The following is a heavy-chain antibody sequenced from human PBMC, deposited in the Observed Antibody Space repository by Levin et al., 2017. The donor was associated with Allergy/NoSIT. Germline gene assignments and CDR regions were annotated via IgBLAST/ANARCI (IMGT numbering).Heavy chain of an antibody. CDR3: AKDAGDDSSGYYSAFDY. J-gene: IGHJ4*02. CDR2: ISWDGGST. V-gene: IGHV3-43*01. CDR1: GFTFDDYT. Sequence: GESLKISCAASGFTFDDYTMHWVRQAPGKGLEWVSLISWDGGSTYYADSVKGRFTISRDNSKNSLYLQMNSLRTEDTALYYCAKDAGDDSSGYYSAFDYWGQGTLVTVSS. D-gene: IGHD3-22*01.